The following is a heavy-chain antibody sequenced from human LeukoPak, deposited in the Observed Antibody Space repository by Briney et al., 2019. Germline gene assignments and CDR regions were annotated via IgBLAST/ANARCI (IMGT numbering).Heavy chain of an antibody. CDR1: GFTFSSYA. CDR3: ARVVPKTVIQFDY. D-gene: IGHD3-16*02. V-gene: IGHV3-30-3*01. J-gene: IGHJ4*02. Sequence: GGSLRLSCAASGFTFSSYAMHWVRQAPGKGLEWVAVISYDGSNKYYADSVKGRFTISRDNSKNTLYLQMNSLRAEDTAVYYCARVVPKTVIQFDYWGQGTLVTVSS. CDR2: ISYDGSNK.